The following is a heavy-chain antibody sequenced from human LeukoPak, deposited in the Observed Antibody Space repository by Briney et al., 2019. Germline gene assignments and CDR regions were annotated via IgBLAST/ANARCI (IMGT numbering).Heavy chain of an antibody. D-gene: IGHD3-3*01. CDR3: ARALGGAYYDFWSGYYNWFDP. Sequence: SETLSLTCTVSGGSISSGDYYWSWIRQPPGKGLEWIGYIYYSGSTYYNPSLKSRVTISVDTSKNQFSLKLSSVTAADTAVYYCARALGGAYYDFWSGYYNWFDPWAREPWSPSPQ. CDR1: GGSISSGDYY. CDR2: IYYSGST. V-gene: IGHV4-30-4*08. J-gene: IGHJ5*02.